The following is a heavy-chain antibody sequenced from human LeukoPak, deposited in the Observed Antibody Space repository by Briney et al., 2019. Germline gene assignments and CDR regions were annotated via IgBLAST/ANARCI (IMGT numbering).Heavy chain of an antibody. CDR3: ARAFYYYDSSGHYFDY. J-gene: IGHJ4*02. Sequence: GGSLRLSCAASGFTFSSYGMHWVRQAPGKGLEWVSAISGSGGSTYYADSVKGRFTISRDNSKNTLYLQMNSLRAEDTAVYYCARAFYYYDSSGHYFDYWGQGTLVTVSS. CDR1: GFTFSSYG. V-gene: IGHV3-23*01. CDR2: ISGSGGST. D-gene: IGHD3-22*01.